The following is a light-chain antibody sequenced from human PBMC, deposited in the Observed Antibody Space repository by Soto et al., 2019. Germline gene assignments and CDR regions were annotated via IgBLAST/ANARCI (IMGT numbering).Light chain of an antibody. CDR2: KAS. Sequence: DIQMTQSPSTLSASVGDRVTITCRARQSISSWLAWYQQKPEKAPNLLIYKASSLESGVPSRFSATGSGTEFTLTISSLQPDDFATYYCQQYTRYPLTFGLGTRLEI. CDR3: QQYTRYPLT. J-gene: IGKJ5*01. V-gene: IGKV1-5*03. CDR1: QSISSW.